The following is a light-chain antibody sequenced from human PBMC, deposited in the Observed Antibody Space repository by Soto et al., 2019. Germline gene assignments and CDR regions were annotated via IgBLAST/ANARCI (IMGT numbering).Light chain of an antibody. CDR3: SSYAGSNNFR. Sequence: QSALTQPPSASGSPGQSVTISCTGTSSDVGGYNFVSWYQQHPGKAPKLMIYEVSKRPSGVPDRFPGSKSGNTASLTVSGLQAEDEADYYCSSYAGSNNFRFGGGTKLTVL. J-gene: IGLJ3*02. CDR2: EVS. V-gene: IGLV2-8*01. CDR1: SSDVGGYNF.